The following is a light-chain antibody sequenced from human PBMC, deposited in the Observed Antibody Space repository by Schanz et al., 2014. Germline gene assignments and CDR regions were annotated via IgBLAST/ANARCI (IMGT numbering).Light chain of an antibody. Sequence: QSALTQPPSASGSPGQSVTISCTGTSSDVGGYNYVSWYQQRPGKAPKLMFYEVTKRPSGVPDRFSGSKSGTTASLTVSGLQADDEADYYCSSYTSSSPWVFGGGTKLTVL. J-gene: IGLJ3*02. V-gene: IGLV2-8*01. CDR3: SSYTSSSPWV. CDR2: EVT. CDR1: SSDVGGYNY.